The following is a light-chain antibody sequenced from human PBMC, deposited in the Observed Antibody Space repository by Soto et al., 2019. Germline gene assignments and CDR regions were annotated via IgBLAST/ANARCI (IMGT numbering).Light chain of an antibody. J-gene: IGLJ3*02. Sequence: QSVLTQPASVSGSPGQSITISCTGTSSDVGAYNYVSWYQQHPDKAPKLMIYEVSNRPSGVSNRFSGSKSGNTASLTISGLQADDEADYYCSSYATSSTLAVFGGGTKLTVL. V-gene: IGLV2-14*01. CDR3: SSYATSSTLAV. CDR2: EVS. CDR1: SSDVGAYNY.